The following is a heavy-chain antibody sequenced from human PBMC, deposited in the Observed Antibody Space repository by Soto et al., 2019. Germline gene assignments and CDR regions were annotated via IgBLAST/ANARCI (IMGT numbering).Heavy chain of an antibody. CDR2: IYHTGRT. Sequence: PSETLSLTCAVSGGPIISSNWWAWFRQPPGKGPEWIGDIYHTGRTNYNPSLKSRVIILIDTAKSQFSLNLISVTAADTAVYYCARTYCGGDCSIKYHYGLDVWGQGPTVTVSS. J-gene: IGHJ6*02. V-gene: IGHV4-4*02. CDR1: GGPIISSNW. CDR3: ARTYCGGDCSIKYHYGLDV. D-gene: IGHD2-21*02.